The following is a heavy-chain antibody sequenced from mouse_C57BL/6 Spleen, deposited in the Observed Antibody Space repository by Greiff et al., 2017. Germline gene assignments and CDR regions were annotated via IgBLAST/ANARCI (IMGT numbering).Heavy chain of an antibody. CDR3: ARWYTTVVAFDY. Sequence: EVKLLESGPELVKPGASVKISCKASGYSFTDYNMNWVKQSNGKSLEWIGVINPNYGSTSYNQKFKGKATLTVDQSSSTAYMQLNSLTSEDSAVYYCARWYTTVVAFDYWGQGTTLTVSS. J-gene: IGHJ2*01. V-gene: IGHV1-39*01. CDR2: INPNYGST. D-gene: IGHD1-1*01. CDR1: GYSFTDYN.